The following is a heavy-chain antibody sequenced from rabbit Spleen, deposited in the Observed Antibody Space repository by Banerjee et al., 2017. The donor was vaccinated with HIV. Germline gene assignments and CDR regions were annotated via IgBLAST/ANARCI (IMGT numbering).Heavy chain of an antibody. CDR1: GFSFSSNW. CDR3: ARGSAAMTMVITGFYLTL. D-gene: IGHD2-1*01. CDR2: ISTGSSGST. V-gene: IGHV1S40*01. J-gene: IGHJ4*01. Sequence: QSLEESGGDLVKPGASLTLTCTASGFSFSSNWMCWVRQAPGKGLEWIACISTGSSGSTAYASWAKGRFTISKSSSTTVTLQMTSLTAADTATYFCARGSAAMTMVITGFYLTLWGQGTLVTVS.